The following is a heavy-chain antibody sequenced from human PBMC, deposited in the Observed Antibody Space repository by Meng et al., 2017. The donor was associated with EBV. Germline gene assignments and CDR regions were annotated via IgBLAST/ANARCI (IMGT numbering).Heavy chain of an antibody. D-gene: IGHD2-2*01. Sequence: ESRLVRSVGGLFLPGGSLYLSFAAAGFTFRGPAMHWVRQASGKGLEWVGRIGSKAKSYATAYAASVKGRFTISRDDSKNTAYLQMNSLKTEDTAVYYCTRMSSPLDYWGQGTLVTVSS. CDR2: IGSKAKSYAT. CDR1: GFTFRGPA. V-gene: IGHV3-73*02. J-gene: IGHJ4*02. CDR3: TRMSSPLDY.